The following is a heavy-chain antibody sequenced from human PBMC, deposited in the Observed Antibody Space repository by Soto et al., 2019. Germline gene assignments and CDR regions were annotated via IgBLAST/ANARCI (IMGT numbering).Heavy chain of an antibody. V-gene: IGHV3-33*06. CDR1: GFTVSSNY. D-gene: IGHD3-16*02. Sequence: GGSLRLSCAASGFTVSSNYMSWVRQAPGKGLEWVAVIWYDGSNKYYADSVKGRFTISRDNSKNTLYLQMNSLRDDDTAIYYCAKRRLNTITSLSDWWGQGVQVPSPQ. J-gene: IGHJ1*01. CDR3: AKRRLNTITSLSDW. CDR2: IWYDGSNK.